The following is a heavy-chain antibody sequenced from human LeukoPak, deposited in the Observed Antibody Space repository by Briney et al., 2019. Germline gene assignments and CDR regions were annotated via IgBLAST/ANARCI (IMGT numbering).Heavy chain of an antibody. D-gene: IGHD1-26*01. CDR1: GYTFTSYG. Sequence: ASVKVSCKASGYTFTSYGISWVRQAPGQGLEWMGWISAYNGNTNYAQKLQGRGTMTTDTSTSTAYMELRGLRSDDTAVYYCATHYRVKWELSYYFDYWGQGTLVTVSS. CDR2: ISAYNGNT. V-gene: IGHV1-18*01. J-gene: IGHJ4*02. CDR3: ATHYRVKWELSYYFDY.